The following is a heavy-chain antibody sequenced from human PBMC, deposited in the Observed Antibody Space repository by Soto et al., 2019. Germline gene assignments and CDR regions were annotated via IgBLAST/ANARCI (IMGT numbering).Heavy chain of an antibody. CDR3: SGTFYYDNSGYPF. D-gene: IGHD3-22*01. CDR1: GGSISSTSYY. J-gene: IGHJ4*02. CDR2: IYYSGST. V-gene: IGHV4-39*01. Sequence: SETLALTCTVSGGSISSTSYYWGWIRQPPGKGLEWIGSIYYSGSTYYNPSLKSRVTISVDTSKNQFSLKLNSVTAADTAVYYCSGTFYYDNSGYPFWGQGPPVTVS.